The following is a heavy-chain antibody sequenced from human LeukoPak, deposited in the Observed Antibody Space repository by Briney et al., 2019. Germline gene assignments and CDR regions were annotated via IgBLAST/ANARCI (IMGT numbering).Heavy chain of an antibody. D-gene: IGHD6-6*01. V-gene: IGHV1-69*13. Sequence: SMKVSCKASGGTFSSYAISWVRQAPGQGLEWMGGIIPIFGTANYAQKFQGRVTITADESTSTAYMELSSLRSEDTAVYYCARDLGDSSSSGEYFQHWGQGTLVTVSS. CDR2: IIPIFGTA. J-gene: IGHJ1*01. CDR3: ARDLGDSSSSGEYFQH. CDR1: GGTFSSYA.